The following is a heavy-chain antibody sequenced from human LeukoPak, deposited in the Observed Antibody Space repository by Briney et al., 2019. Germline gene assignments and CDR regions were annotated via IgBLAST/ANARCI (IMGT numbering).Heavy chain of an antibody. V-gene: IGHV3-21*01. D-gene: IGHD6-13*01. Sequence: GRSLRLSCAASGFSFSSYGIHWVRQAPGKGLEWVSSISSSSSYIYYADSVKGRFTISRDNAKNSLYLQMNSLRAEDTAVYYCARDFGQQLVPLWGQGTLVTVSS. CDR1: GFSFSSYG. J-gene: IGHJ4*02. CDR3: ARDFGQQLVPL. CDR2: ISSSSSYI.